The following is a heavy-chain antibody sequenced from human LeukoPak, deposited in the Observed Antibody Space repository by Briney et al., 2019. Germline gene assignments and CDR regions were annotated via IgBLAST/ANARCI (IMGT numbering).Heavy chain of an antibody. CDR2: ISYDGSNK. D-gene: IGHD6-19*01. V-gene: IGHV3-30*18. J-gene: IGHJ4*02. CDR1: GFTFSSYG. Sequence: GGSLRLSSAASGFTFSSYGMHWVRQAPGKGLEWVAVISYDGSNKYYADSVKGRFTISRDNSKNTLYLQMNSLRAEDTAVYYCAKDGGIAVAGTFDYWGQGTLVTVSS. CDR3: AKDGGIAVAGTFDY.